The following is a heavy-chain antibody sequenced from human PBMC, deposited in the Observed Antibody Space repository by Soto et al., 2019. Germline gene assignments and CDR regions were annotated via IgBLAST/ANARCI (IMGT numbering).Heavy chain of an antibody. J-gene: IGHJ3*02. CDR1: GGTFSSYA. CDR2: IIPIFGTA. CDR3: ARGSDSSGYYKASFAYDI. Sequence: QVPLVQSGAEVKKPGSSVKVSCKASGGTFSSYAISWVRQAPGQGLEWMGGIIPIFGTANYAQKFQGRVTITADESTSTAYMELSSLRSEDTAVYYCARGSDSSGYYKASFAYDIWGQGTMVTVSS. D-gene: IGHD3-22*01. V-gene: IGHV1-69*01.